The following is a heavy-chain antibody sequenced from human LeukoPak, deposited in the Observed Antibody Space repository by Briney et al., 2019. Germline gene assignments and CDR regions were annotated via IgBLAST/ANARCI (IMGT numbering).Heavy chain of an antibody. V-gene: IGHV1-8*01. D-gene: IGHD4-4*01. J-gene: IGHJ6*02. CDR3: ARGHSNYGYYYYYGMDV. CDR1: GYTFTSYD. CDR2: MSPNSGNT. Sequence: ASVKVSCKASGYTFTSYDINWVRQATGQGLEWMGWMSPNSGNTGYAQKFQGRVTMTRNTSISTAYMELSSLRSEDTAVYYCARGHSNYGYYYYYGMDVWGQGTTVTVSS.